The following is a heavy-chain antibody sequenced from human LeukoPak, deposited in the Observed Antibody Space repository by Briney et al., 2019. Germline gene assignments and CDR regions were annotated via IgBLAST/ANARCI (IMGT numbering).Heavy chain of an antibody. CDR3: ARDRVFSSAWYGAFDI. Sequence: ASVTVSCQASGYTFTSYVMHWVRQAPGQRLEWVGWINAGNGDTKYSQKFQGRVTITRDTSASTAYMEVSSLRSEDTAVYYCARDRVFSSAWYGAFDIWGQGTMVTVSS. CDR1: GYTFTSYV. J-gene: IGHJ3*02. V-gene: IGHV1-3*01. D-gene: IGHD6-19*01. CDR2: INAGNGDT.